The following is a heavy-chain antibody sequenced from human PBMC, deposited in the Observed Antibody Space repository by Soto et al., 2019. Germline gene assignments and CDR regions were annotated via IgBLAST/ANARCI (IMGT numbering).Heavy chain of an antibody. CDR1: GDSVTNDY. V-gene: IGHV1-46*01. CDR3: AKGRGGKTVANFGMDV. Sequence: QVRLEQSGAEVRKTGASVKVSCKASGDSVTNDYLHWVRQAPGQGFEWLGVISPFGGATAYAQRFKGRVIVTMDKSETTFYLDLSSLRSDATAVYFCAKGRGGKTVANFGMDVWGQGVTVTVSS. J-gene: IGHJ6*02. CDR2: ISPFGGAT. D-gene: IGHD6-19*01.